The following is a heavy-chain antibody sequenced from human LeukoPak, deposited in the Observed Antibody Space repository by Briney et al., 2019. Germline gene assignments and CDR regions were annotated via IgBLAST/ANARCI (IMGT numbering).Heavy chain of an antibody. Sequence: GGSLRLSCAASGFTFSSYSMNWVRQAPGKGLEWVSSISSSSSYIYYAGSVKGRFTISRDNAKNSLYLQMNSLRAEDTAVYYCARDSAVGSSPYYFDYWGQGTLVTVSS. J-gene: IGHJ4*02. CDR3: ARDSAVGSSPYYFDY. CDR1: GFTFSSYS. D-gene: IGHD4-23*01. CDR2: ISSSSSYI. V-gene: IGHV3-21*01.